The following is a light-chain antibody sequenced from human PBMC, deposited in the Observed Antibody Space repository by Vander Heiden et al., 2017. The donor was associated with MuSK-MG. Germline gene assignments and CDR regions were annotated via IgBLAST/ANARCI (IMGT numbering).Light chain of an antibody. CDR2: ESS. V-gene: IGKV1-39*01. Sequence: DIQMTQSPSSLSASVGDGVTITCRASQSISSYLNWYQHKPGRAPKLLIYESSRIQSGVPPRFSGSGYGTDFTLTISSLQPEDCATYYCQQSYSTPSYSFGQGTKVEIK. CDR3: QQSYSTPSYS. CDR1: QSISSY. J-gene: IGKJ2*01.